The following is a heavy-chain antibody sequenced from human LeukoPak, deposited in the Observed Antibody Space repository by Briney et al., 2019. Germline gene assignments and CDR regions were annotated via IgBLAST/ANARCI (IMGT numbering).Heavy chain of an antibody. J-gene: IGHJ4*02. CDR1: GFTFSSYW. D-gene: IGHD3-10*01. CDR3: ARERWFGELLFDY. V-gene: IGHV3-74*01. Sequence: PGGSLRLSCAASGFTFSSYWMHWVRQAPGKGLVWVSRINSDGSSTSYADSAKGRFTISRDNAKNTLYLQMNSLRAEDTAVYYCARERWFGELLFDYWGQGTLVTVSS. CDR2: INSDGSST.